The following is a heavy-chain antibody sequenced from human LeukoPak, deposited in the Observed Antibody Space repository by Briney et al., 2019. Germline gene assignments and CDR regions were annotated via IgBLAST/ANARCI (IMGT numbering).Heavy chain of an antibody. Sequence: SETLSLTCAVSGYSISSSNRWGWIRQPPGKGLEWIGYIYYSGSTYYNPSLKSRVTMSVDTSKNQFSLKLSSVTAVDTAVYYCARNPSGGLVPLNWFDPWGQGTLVTVSS. V-gene: IGHV4-28*01. D-gene: IGHD6-13*01. CDR3: ARNPSGGLVPLNWFDP. CDR2: IYYSGST. J-gene: IGHJ5*02. CDR1: GYSISSSNR.